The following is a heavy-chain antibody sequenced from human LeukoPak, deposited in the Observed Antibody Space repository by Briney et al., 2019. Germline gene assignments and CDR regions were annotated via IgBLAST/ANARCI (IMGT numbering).Heavy chain of an antibody. D-gene: IGHD3-3*01. CDR3: ASKRGVGFDY. V-gene: IGHV3-33*08. Sequence: GGSLRLSCAAFGFTFSSYVMHWVRQAPGKGLEWVAVIWYDGSNKDYADSVKGRFTISRDNSKNALYLQMNSLRAEDTAVYYCASKRGVGFDYWGQGTLVTVSS. CDR2: IWYDGSNK. CDR1: GFTFSSYV. J-gene: IGHJ4*02.